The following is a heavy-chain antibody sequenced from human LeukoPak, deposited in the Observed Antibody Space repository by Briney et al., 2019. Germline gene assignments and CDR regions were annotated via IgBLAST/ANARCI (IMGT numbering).Heavy chain of an antibody. J-gene: IGHJ4*02. V-gene: IGHV1-46*01. CDR2: INPSDGDR. D-gene: IGHD3-10*01. Sequence: ASVKVSCKASGYTFITYKMHWVRQAPGQGLEWVGIINPSDGDRRNAQKFQGRVTMTRDISTSTVYMELSSLRSEDTAVYYCAKDGGSYSADYWGQGTLVTVSS. CDR1: GYTFITYK. CDR3: AKDGGSYSADY.